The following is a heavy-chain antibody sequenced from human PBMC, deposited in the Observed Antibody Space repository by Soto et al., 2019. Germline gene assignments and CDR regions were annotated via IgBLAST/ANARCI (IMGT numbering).Heavy chain of an antibody. J-gene: IGHJ4*02. V-gene: IGHV3-48*02. D-gene: IGHD3-10*01. CDR3: ARGGGSRPDY. Sequence: EVQLVESGGGLVQPGGSLRLSCAASVFTFSNYGMNWVRQAPGKGLEWVSYISSTTSTISYADSVKGRFTISRDNAKNSLYLQMNRLRDDDTAVYYCARGGGSRPDYWGQGTLVTVSS. CDR1: VFTFSNYG. CDR2: ISSTTSTI.